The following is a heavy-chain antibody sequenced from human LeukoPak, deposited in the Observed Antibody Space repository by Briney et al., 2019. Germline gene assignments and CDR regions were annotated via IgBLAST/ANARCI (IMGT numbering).Heavy chain of an antibody. J-gene: IGHJ4*02. CDR1: GFTFSTYW. D-gene: IGHD6-6*01. V-gene: IGHV3-7*01. Sequence: GGSLRLSCEASGFTFSTYWMNWVRQAPGKGLEWVANIKQDGSEKYYVDSVKGRFTISRDNAKNSLYLQMNSLRAEDTAVYYCATYSSSSGAIDYWGQGTLVTVSS. CDR2: IKQDGSEK. CDR3: ATYSSSSGAIDY.